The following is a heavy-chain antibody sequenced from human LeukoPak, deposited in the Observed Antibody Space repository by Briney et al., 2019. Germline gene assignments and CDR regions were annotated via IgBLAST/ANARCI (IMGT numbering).Heavy chain of an antibody. D-gene: IGHD3-3*01. CDR3: AREAYYDFWSGYSYFDY. V-gene: IGHV1-18*01. CDR1: GDTFTSYG. CDR2: ISAYNGNT. J-gene: IGHJ4*02. Sequence: ASVKVSCKASGDTFTSYGVSWVRQAPGQGLEWMGWISAYNGNTNYAQKLQGRVTMTTDTSTSTAYMELRSLRSDDTAVYYCAREAYYDFWSGYSYFDYWGQGTLVTVSS.